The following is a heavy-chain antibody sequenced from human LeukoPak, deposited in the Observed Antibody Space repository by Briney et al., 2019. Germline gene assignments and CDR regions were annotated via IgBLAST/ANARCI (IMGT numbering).Heavy chain of an antibody. Sequence: ASVKVSCKASGYTFTSYGISWVRQAPGQGLEWMVWIIAYNGNTNYAQKLQGRVTMTTDTSTSTDYMELRSLRSDDTAVYYCARDRTALVVVPAAIEGFDPWGQGTLVTVSS. CDR3: ARDRTALVVVPAAIEGFDP. J-gene: IGHJ5*02. CDR1: GYTFTSYG. CDR2: IIAYNGNT. V-gene: IGHV1-18*01. D-gene: IGHD2-2*02.